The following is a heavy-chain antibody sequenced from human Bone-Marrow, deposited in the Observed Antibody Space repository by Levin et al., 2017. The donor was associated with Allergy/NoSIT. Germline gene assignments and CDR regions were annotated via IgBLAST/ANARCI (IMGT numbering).Heavy chain of an antibody. J-gene: IGHJ6*03. CDR3: EGLTGDCGGGACLSRYFYYYMDV. CDR2: IIPIFGPP. CDR1: GGTFSSHG. V-gene: IGHV1-69*13. D-gene: IGHD2-15*01. Sequence: EASVKVSCKASGGTFSSHGIAWVRQAPGQGLEWMGGIIPIFGPPNYAQKFQGRVTISADESTNTAYMELSSLRSDDTAVFYGEGLTGDCGGGACLSRYFYYYMDVWGKGTTVTVSS.